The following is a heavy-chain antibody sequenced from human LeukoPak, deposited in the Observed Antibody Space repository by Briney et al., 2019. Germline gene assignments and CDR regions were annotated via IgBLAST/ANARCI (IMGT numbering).Heavy chain of an antibody. V-gene: IGHV3-23*01. CDR3: ATRKRGISDAFDI. CDR1: EFTFSSYA. CDR2: ISGSGGST. J-gene: IGHJ3*02. D-gene: IGHD2-15*01. Sequence: GGSLRLSCAASEFTFSSYAMSWVRQAPGKGLEWVSAISGSGGSTYYADSVKGRFTISRDNSKNTLYLQMNSLRAEDTAVYYCATRKRGISDAFDIWGQGTMVTVSS.